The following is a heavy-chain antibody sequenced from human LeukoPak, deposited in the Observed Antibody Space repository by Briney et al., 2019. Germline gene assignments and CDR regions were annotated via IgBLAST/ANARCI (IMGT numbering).Heavy chain of an antibody. Sequence: ASVKVSCKASGYTFTGYYLHWVRQAPGQGLEWMGWINPNSGVTNYARNFQGRVTMTRDTSISTGYMELSRLRSDDTALYYCARAVAGIDYWGQGTLVTVSS. J-gene: IGHJ4*02. CDR1: GYTFTGYY. V-gene: IGHV1-2*02. D-gene: IGHD6-19*01. CDR2: INPNSGVT. CDR3: ARAVAGIDY.